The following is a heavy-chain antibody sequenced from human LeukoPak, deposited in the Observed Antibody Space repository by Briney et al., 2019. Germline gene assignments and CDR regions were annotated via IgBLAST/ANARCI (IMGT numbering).Heavy chain of an antibody. CDR2: ISSSSSYI. Sequence: GGSLRLSCAASGFTFSSYSMNWVRQAPGKGLEGVSSISSSSSYIYYADSVKGRFTISRDNAKNSLYLQMNSLRAEDTAVYYCARAPENPFDDIEDYYYYYMDVWGKGTTVNVSS. D-gene: IGHD3-9*01. J-gene: IGHJ6*03. CDR1: GFTFSSYS. CDR3: ARAPENPFDDIEDYYYYYMDV. V-gene: IGHV3-21*01.